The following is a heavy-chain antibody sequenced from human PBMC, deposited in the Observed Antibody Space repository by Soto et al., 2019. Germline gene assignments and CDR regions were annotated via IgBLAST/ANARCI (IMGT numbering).Heavy chain of an antibody. J-gene: IGHJ6*02. CDR1: GRSISSGGYS. Sequence: SETLSLTCSVSGRSISSGGYSWTWIRQPPGKGLEWIGYTYQSGSVYINPSLKSRVTISVDRSKNQFSLNLTSVTAADTAVYYCARDYYGMDVWGQGTTVTVSS. CDR3: ARDYYGMDV. V-gene: IGHV4-30-2*01. CDR2: TYQSGSV.